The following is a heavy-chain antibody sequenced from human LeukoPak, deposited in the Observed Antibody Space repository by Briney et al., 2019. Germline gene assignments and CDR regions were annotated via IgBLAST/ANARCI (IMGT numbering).Heavy chain of an antibody. J-gene: IGHJ4*02. V-gene: IGHV3-15*01. CDR2: IKSKTDGGTT. D-gene: IGHD3-9*01. Sequence: GGSLRLSCAASGFTFSNAWMSWVRQAPGKGLEWVGRIKSKTDGGTTDYAAPVKGRFTISRDDSKNTLYLQMNSLKTEDAAVYYCTTERIRYFDWLLWNYWGQGTLVTVSS. CDR3: TTERIRYFDWLLWNY. CDR1: GFTFSNAW.